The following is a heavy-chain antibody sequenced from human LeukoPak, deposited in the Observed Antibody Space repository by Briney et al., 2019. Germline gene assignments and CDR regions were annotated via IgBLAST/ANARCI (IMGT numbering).Heavy chain of an antibody. CDR2: IIPILGIA. V-gene: IGHV1-69*04. J-gene: IGHJ4*02. CDR1: GGTFSSYA. CDR3: ARAGYDSSGYYFDY. D-gene: IGHD3-22*01. Sequence: GASVKVSCKASGGTFSSYAISWVRQAPGQGLEWMGRIIPILGIANYAQKSQGRVTITADKSTSTAYMELSSLRSEDTAVYYCARAGYDSSGYYFDYWGQGTLVTVSS.